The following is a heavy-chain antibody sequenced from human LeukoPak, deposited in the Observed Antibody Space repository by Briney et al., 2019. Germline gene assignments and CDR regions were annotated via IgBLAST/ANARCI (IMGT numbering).Heavy chain of an antibody. CDR2: IYHSGST. CDR3: ARRKYGMDV. Sequence: SETLSLTCAVSGGSISSGGYSWSWIRQPPGKGLEWIGYIYHSGSTYYNPSLKSRVTISVDRSKNQFSLKLSSVTAADTAVYYCARRKYGMDVWGQGTTVTVSS. J-gene: IGHJ6*02. CDR1: GGSISSGGYS. V-gene: IGHV4-30-2*01.